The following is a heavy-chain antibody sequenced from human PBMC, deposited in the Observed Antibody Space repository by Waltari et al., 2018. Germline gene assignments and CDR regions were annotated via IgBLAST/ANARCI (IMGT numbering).Heavy chain of an antibody. V-gene: IGHV1-2*06. CDR2: INPNSGGT. CDR3: ARSTPLGSWYFDL. J-gene: IGHJ2*01. Sequence: QVQLVQSGAEVKKPGASVKVSCKASGYTFAGYYMHWVRQAPGQGLEWMGRINPNSGGTNYAQKFQGRVTMTRDTSISTAYMELSRLRSDDTAVYYCARSTPLGSWYFDLWGRGTLVTVSS. CDR1: GYTFAGYY. D-gene: IGHD2-2*01.